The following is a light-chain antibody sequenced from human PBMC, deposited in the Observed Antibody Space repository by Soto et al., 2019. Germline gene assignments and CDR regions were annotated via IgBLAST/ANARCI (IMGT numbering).Light chain of an antibody. CDR1: SSDIGRYNL. CDR3: SLYASTNTCM. CDR2: EAT. Sequence: QSVLTQPASVAGSPGQSITISCTGTSSDIGRYNLVSWYQQHPGKPPKLMIYEATKRPSGVSNRFSGSKSGNTASLTISGLQAEDEADYYCSLYASTNTCMFGGGTKVTVL. J-gene: IGLJ3*02. V-gene: IGLV2-23*01.